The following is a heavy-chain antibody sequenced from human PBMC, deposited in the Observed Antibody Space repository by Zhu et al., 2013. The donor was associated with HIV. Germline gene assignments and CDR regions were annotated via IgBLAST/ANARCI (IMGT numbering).Heavy chain of an antibody. J-gene: IGHJ5*01. V-gene: IGHV1-69*01. CDR1: GGTFSSYA. CDR3: ARDGEEYNMDNWFDF. D-gene: IGHD1-1*01. Sequence: QVQLVQSGAEVKKPGSSVKVSCKASGGTFSSYAISWVRQAPGQGLEWMGGIIPIFGTANYAQKFQGRVTITAGESTSTAYMELSSLRSEDTAVYYCARDGEEYNMDNWFDFWGQGTLVTVSS. CDR2: IIPIFGTA.